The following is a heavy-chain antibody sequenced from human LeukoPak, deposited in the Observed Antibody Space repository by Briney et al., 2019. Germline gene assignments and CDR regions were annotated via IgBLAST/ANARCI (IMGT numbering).Heavy chain of an antibody. V-gene: IGHV3-23*01. CDR3: ATRITLVRGVMLGGDY. Sequence: GGSLRLSCAASGFTFTSYAMNWVCQAPGKGLEWVSAISGSGGSTYYADSVKGRFPISKDNSKNTLYLQMNTLRAEDTAVYYCATRITLVRGVMLGGDYWGQGTLVTVFS. J-gene: IGHJ4*02. CDR2: ISGSGGST. CDR1: GFTFTSYA. D-gene: IGHD3-10*01.